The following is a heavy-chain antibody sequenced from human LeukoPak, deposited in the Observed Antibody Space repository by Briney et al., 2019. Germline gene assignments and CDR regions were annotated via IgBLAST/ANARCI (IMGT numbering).Heavy chain of an antibody. CDR1: GGTFSSYA. CDR3: ATDLGGETTIDY. Sequence: ASVKVSCKASGGTFSSYAISWVRQAPGQGLEWMGGFDPEDGETIYAQKFQGRVTMTEDTSTDTAYMELSSLRSEDTAVYYCATDLGGETTIDYWGQGTLVTVSS. V-gene: IGHV1-24*01. J-gene: IGHJ4*02. D-gene: IGHD1-26*01. CDR2: FDPEDGET.